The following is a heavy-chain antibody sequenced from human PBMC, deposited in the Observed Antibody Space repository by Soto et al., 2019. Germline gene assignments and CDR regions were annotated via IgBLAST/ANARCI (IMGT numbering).Heavy chain of an antibody. CDR2: IYTSGST. Sequence: SETLSLACTVSVYSISSYDWVWIRQPAGKGLEWIGRIYTSGSTNYNPSLKSRVTMSVDTSKNQLSLKLSSVTAADTAVYYCARELGSSGHIDYWGQGTLVTVSS. CDR3: ARELGSSGHIDY. CDR1: VYSISSYD. D-gene: IGHD3-22*01. V-gene: IGHV4-4*07. J-gene: IGHJ4*02.